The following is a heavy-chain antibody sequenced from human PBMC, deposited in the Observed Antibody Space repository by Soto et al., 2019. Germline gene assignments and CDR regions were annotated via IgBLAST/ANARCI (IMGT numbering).Heavy chain of an antibody. J-gene: IGHJ4*02. Sequence: GESLKISCRGSGYSFTSYWIGWVRPMPGKGLEWMGIIYPGDSDTRYSPSFQGQVTISADKSISTAYLQWSSLKASDTAMYYCARSRGYDFWSGYYPDYWGQGTLVTVSS. CDR2: IYPGDSDT. V-gene: IGHV5-51*01. CDR3: ARSRGYDFWSGYYPDY. CDR1: GYSFTSYW. D-gene: IGHD3-3*01.